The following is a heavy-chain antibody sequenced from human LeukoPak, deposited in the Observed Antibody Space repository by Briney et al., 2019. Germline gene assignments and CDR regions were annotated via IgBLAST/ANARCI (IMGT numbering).Heavy chain of an antibody. V-gene: IGHV4-34*01. CDR1: GGSFSGYY. Sequence: SETLSLTCAVYGGSFSGYYWSWIRQPPGKGLEWIGEINHSGSTNYNPSLKSRVTISVDTSKNQFSLKLSSVTAADPAVYYCARAGYSYGLLYYYGMDVWGQGTTVTVSS. D-gene: IGHD5-18*01. CDR2: INHSGST. J-gene: IGHJ6*02. CDR3: ARAGYSYGLLYYYGMDV.